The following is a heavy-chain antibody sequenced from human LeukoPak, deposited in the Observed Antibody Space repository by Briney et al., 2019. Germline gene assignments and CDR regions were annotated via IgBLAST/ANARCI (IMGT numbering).Heavy chain of an antibody. CDR1: GFTFDDYA. CDR3: AKDAIFPGWIGYFDY. J-gene: IGHJ4*02. CDR2: ISWNSGSI. V-gene: IGHV3-9*01. Sequence: PGRSLRLSCAASGFTFDDYAMHWVRQAPGKGLEWVSGISWNSGSIGYADSVKGRFTISRDNAKNSLYLQMNSLRAEDTALYYCAKDAIFPGWIGYFDYWGQGTLVTVSS. D-gene: IGHD5-12*01.